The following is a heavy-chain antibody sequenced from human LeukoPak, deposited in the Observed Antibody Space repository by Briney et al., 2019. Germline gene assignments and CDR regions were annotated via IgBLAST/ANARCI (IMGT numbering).Heavy chain of an antibody. CDR1: GFTFSSYG. D-gene: IGHD5-18*01. Sequence: GGSLRLSCAASGFTFSSYGMHWVRQAPGKGLEWVAVISNDGSKEYYADSVKGRFTISRDNSKNTLSLQVSSLRAEDTAIYYCAKDRYSYAFEYFDSWGQGTLVTVSS. J-gene: IGHJ4*02. V-gene: IGHV3-30*18. CDR2: ISNDGSKE. CDR3: AKDRYSYAFEYFDS.